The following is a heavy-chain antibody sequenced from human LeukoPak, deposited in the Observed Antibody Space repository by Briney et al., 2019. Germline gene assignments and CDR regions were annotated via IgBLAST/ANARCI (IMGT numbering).Heavy chain of an antibody. V-gene: IGHV4-31*03. J-gene: IGHJ5*02. D-gene: IGHD2-2*01. CDR1: GVSISSGGYY. Sequence: SETLSLTCTVSGVSISSGGYYWSWIRQHPGKGLEWTGYIHYSGSTYYNPSLKSRVTISVDTSKNQFSLKLSSVTAADTAVYYCARERDIVVVPAASGWFDPWGQGTLVTVSS. CDR2: IHYSGST. CDR3: ARERDIVVVPAASGWFDP.